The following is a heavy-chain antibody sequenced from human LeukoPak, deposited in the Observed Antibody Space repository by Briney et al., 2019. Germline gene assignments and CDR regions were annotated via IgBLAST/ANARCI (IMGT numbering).Heavy chain of an antibody. CDR2: IYHSGST. Sequence: SETLSLTCTVSGGSISSYYWSWIRQPPGKGLEWIGEIYHSGSTNYNPSLKSRVTISVDKSKNQFSLKLSSVTAADTAVYYCAREGGPYNWFDPWGQGTLVTVSS. D-gene: IGHD3-16*01. J-gene: IGHJ5*02. CDR1: GGSISSYY. CDR3: AREGGPYNWFDP. V-gene: IGHV4-59*12.